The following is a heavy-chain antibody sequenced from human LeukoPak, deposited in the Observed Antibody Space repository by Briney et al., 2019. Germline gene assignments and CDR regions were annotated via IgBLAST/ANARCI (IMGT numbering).Heavy chain of an antibody. CDR1: RVSVSSYSAA. V-gene: IGHV6-1*01. CDR3: VRSGGHDAFDI. Sequence: SQTLSLTCAIYRVSVSSYSAACNWIRQSPSRGLEWLGRTYYRSKWYNDYAVSVKSRITINPDTSKNQFSLQLTSVTPEDTAIYYCVRSGGHDAFDIWGQGTMVTVSS. CDR2: TYYRSKWYN. J-gene: IGHJ3*02. D-gene: IGHD4-23*01.